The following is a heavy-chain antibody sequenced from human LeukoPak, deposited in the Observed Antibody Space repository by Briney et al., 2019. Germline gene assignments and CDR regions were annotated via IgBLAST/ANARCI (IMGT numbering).Heavy chain of an antibody. Sequence: ASVKVSCKVSGYTLTELSMHWVRQAPGKGLEWMGGFDPADGETIYAQKFQGRVTMTEDTSTDTAYMEPSSLRSEDTAVYYCATGVLLWFGESQTFDYWGQGTLVTVSS. CDR1: GYTLTELS. V-gene: IGHV1-24*01. J-gene: IGHJ4*02. D-gene: IGHD3-10*01. CDR3: ATGVLLWFGESQTFDY. CDR2: FDPADGET.